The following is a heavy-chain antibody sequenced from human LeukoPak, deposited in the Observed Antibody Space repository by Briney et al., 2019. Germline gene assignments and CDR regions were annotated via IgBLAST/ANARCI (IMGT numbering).Heavy chain of an antibody. CDR3: ASDILTGSVDY. J-gene: IGHJ4*02. CDR2: ISSSGSTI. D-gene: IGHD3-9*01. CDR1: GFTFSTYW. Sequence: GGSLRLSCAASGFTFSTYWMSWVRQAPGKGLEWVSYISSSGSTIYYADSVKGRFTISRDNAKNSLYLQMDSLRAEDTAVYYCASDILTGSVDYWGQGTLVTVSS. V-gene: IGHV3-11*01.